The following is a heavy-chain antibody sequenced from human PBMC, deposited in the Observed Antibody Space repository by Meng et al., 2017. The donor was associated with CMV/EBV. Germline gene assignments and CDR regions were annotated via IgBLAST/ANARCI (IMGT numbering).Heavy chain of an antibody. J-gene: IGHJ4*02. CDR1: GGSFSGYY. V-gene: IGHV4-34*01. Sequence: QVQLPQWGAGLLKPSETLSLTCAVYGGSFSGYYWSWIRQPPGKGLEWIGEINHSGSTNYNPSLKSRVTISVDTSKNQFSLKLSSVTAADTAVYYCARVTSRVAGAFDYWGQGTLVTVSS. D-gene: IGHD1-14*01. CDR3: ARVTSRVAGAFDY. CDR2: INHSGST.